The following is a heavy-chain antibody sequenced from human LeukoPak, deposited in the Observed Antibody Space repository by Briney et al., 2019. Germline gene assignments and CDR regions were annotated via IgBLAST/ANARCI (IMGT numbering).Heavy chain of an antibody. CDR1: GYTFTSYG. V-gene: IGHV1-24*01. CDR2: FDPEDGET. J-gene: IGHJ3*02. Sequence: ASVKVSCKASGYTFTSYGISWVRQAPGKGLEWMGGFDPEDGETIYAQKFQGRVTMTEDTSTDTAYMELSSLRSEDTAVYYCATPWSDHAFDIWGQGTMVTVSS. D-gene: IGHD3-3*01. CDR3: ATPWSDHAFDI.